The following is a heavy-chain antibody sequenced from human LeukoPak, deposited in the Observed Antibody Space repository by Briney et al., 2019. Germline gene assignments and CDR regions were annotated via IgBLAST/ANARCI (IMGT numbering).Heavy chain of an antibody. CDR2: INPSGGST. V-gene: IGHV1-46*01. D-gene: IGHD7-27*01. CDR3: VGGAPNWGFDF. J-gene: IGHJ4*02. Sequence: ASVKVSCKASGYTFTDYYIHWVRQAPGQGLEWMGIINPSGGSTSYAQKFQGRVTMTRYTSVSTAYMELSSLRSEDTAVYYCVGGAPNWGFDFWGQGTLSPSPQ. CDR1: GYTFTDYY.